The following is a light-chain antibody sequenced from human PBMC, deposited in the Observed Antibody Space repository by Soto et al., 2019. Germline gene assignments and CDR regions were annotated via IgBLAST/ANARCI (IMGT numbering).Light chain of an antibody. J-gene: IGKJ5*01. V-gene: IGKV1-5*03. Sequence: DIQMTQSPSTLSASVGDRVTITCRASQSSSSWLAWYQQKPGKAPKVLIYKASSLESGVPSRFSGSGSGTEFTLTISSLQPDDFATYYCQQYNSYPTFGQGTRLEIK. CDR2: KAS. CDR1: QSSSSW. CDR3: QQYNSYPT.